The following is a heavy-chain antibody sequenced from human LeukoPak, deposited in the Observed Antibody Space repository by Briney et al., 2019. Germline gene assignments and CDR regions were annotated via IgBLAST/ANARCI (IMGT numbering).Heavy chain of an antibody. V-gene: IGHV1-46*01. CDR2: INPSGGST. D-gene: IGHD4-23*01. J-gene: IGHJ5*02. CDR1: GYTFSNYY. Sequence: ASVKVSCKASGYTFSNYYMHWVRQAPGQGLEWMGVINPSGGSTSYAQKFQGRVTMTRDTSTRTVYMELSSLRSEDTAVYYCASGVFGENSGRNWFDPWGQGTLVTVSS. CDR3: ASGVFGENSGRNWFDP.